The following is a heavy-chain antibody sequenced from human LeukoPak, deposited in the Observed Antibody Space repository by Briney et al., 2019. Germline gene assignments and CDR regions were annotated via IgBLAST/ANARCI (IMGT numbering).Heavy chain of an antibody. CDR1: GGTFSSYA. CDR3: ARDKEADQPLLNI. V-gene: IGHV1-69*13. D-gene: IGHD2-21*02. J-gene: IGHJ3*02. Sequence: GGAVKVSCMASGGTFSSYAISWVRQAPGQGLEWMGGIIPIFGTANYAQKFQGGVTITAEESTSTPYMELSSLRSEDTAVYYCARDKEADQPLLNIWGQGTMVTVSS. CDR2: IIPIFGTA.